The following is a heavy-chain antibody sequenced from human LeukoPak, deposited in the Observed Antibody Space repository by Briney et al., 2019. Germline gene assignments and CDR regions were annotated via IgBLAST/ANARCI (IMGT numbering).Heavy chain of an antibody. CDR1: GGSIGSYY. J-gene: IGHJ4*02. CDR3: ASADYDDYYIDF. CDR2: IYYSGMT. D-gene: IGHD4-17*01. V-gene: IGHV4-59*01. Sequence: KTSETLSLTCNVSGGSIGSYYWTWIRQPAGKGLEWIGYIYYSGMTNYNPSLKSRVTISLDTSKNQFSLKLSSVTAADTAVYYCASADYDDYYIDFWGQGTLVTVSS.